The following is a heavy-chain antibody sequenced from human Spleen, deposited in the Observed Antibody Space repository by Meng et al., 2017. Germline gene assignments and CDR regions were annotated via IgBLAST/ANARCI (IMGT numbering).Heavy chain of an antibody. CDR1: GYPFIRYA. CDR2: ISGGNVNT. CDR3: ARVVSGSLDY. V-gene: IGHV1-3*01. Sequence: PLVLFWAAVKSPGASVKVSCKPSGYPFIRYAMHWVRQAPGQSLEWMGWISGGNVNTKYSQKFQGRVTITRDTSASTAYMELSSLRYEDTAVYYCARVVSGSLDYWGKGTRVTVYS. J-gene: IGHJ4*02. D-gene: IGHD1-26*01.